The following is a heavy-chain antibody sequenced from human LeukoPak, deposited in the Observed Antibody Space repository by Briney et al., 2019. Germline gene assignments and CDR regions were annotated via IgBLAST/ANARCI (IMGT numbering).Heavy chain of an antibody. J-gene: IGHJ5*02. Sequence: PSETLSLTCTVSGGSTSSSSYYWGWIRQPPGKGLEWIGSIYYSGSTYYNPSLESRLTLIVDTSKNQFSLNLRSVTAGDTAVYFCARARAFVWGSYRYIPYYFDPWGQGTLVTVSS. CDR1: GGSTSSSSYY. D-gene: IGHD3-16*02. CDR2: IYYSGST. CDR3: ARARAFVWGSYRYIPYYFDP. V-gene: IGHV4-39*07.